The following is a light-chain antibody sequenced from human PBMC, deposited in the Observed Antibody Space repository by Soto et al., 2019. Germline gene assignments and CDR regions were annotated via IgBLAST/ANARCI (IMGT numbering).Light chain of an antibody. CDR2: AVS. CDR1: SSDVGGYDC. Sequence: QSALTQPASVSGSPGQPITISCTGTSSDVGGYDCVSWYQQHPGKAPKLLIYAVSSRSSGLSNRFSCSKSGNTASLTSCGLQAEDEAVYYCSSYISSSTLVIFGGSTQLTVL. J-gene: IGLJ7*01. V-gene: IGLV2-14*01. CDR3: SSYISSSTLVI.